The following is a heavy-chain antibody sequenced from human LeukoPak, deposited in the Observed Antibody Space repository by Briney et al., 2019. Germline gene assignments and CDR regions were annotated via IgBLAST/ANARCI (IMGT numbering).Heavy chain of an antibody. V-gene: IGHV3-23*01. D-gene: IGHD3-3*02. CDR2: ISGSGGST. CDR3: AKDSWTSIPLPYFFDF. Sequence: PGGSLRLSCAASGFTFSSYAMSWVRQAPGKGLEWVSAISGSGGSTYYADSVKGRFTISRDNSKNTLYLQMNSLRAEDTAVYYCAKDSWTSIPLPYFFDFWGQGTLVTVSS. CDR1: GFTFSSYA. J-gene: IGHJ4*02.